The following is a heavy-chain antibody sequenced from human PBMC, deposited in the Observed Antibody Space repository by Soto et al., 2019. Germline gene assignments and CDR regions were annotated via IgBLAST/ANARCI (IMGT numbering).Heavy chain of an antibody. V-gene: IGHV3-21*06. D-gene: IGHD3-22*01. CDR1: GFSFSSYR. J-gene: IGHJ4*02. CDR2: ISTSSSYK. CDR3: TRREGTDYYDSRGYNAGWYYFDY. Sequence: NPGGSLRLSCAASGFSFSSYRINWVRQAPGKGLEWVSSISTSSSYKYYADSLKGRFTISRDNAKNSVYLQMNSLRAEDTAVYYCTRREGTDYYDSRGYNAGWYYFDYWGQGTVVTVSS.